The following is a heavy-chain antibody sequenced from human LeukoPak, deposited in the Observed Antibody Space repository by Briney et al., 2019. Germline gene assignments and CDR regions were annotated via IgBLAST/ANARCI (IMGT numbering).Heavy chain of an antibody. J-gene: IGHJ4*02. CDR2: ISAGGGST. V-gene: IGHV3-23*01. Sequence: GGSQRLSCAASGFTFRSYAMSWVRQAPGKGLEWVSTISAGGGSTYYADSVQGRFTISRDNTENTLYLQMNSLRAEDTAVYYCAKRTDYSSTWYSFDYWGQGTLVTVSS. CDR3: AKRTDYSSTWYSFDY. D-gene: IGHD6-13*01. CDR1: GFTFRSYA.